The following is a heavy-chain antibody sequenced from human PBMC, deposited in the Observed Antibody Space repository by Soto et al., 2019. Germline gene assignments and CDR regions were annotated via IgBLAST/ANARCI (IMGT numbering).Heavy chain of an antibody. D-gene: IGHD3-22*01. J-gene: IGHJ4*02. V-gene: IGHV4-59*01. Sequence: SETLSLTCTVSGGSISSYYWSRIRQPPGKGLEWIGYIYYSGSTNYNPSLKSRVTISVDTSKNQFSLKLSSVTAADTAVYYCARLRWNYDRSGFYHPHFDYWGPGTLVTVSS. CDR2: IYYSGST. CDR1: GGSISSYY. CDR3: ARLRWNYDRSGFYHPHFDY.